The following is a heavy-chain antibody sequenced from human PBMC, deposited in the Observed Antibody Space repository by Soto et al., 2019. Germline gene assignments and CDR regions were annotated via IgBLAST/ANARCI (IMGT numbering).Heavy chain of an antibody. Sequence: QVQLQESGPGLVKPSQTLSLTCTVSGGSISTGGYYWSWIRQHPGKGLEWIGYMYNSATTYYNPFLKSRVTISVDTSKNQFSLKLSSVTVADTAVYYCARDPAPWGQGALVTVSS. J-gene: IGHJ5*02. CDR1: GGSISTGGYY. CDR2: MYNSATT. V-gene: IGHV4-31*03. CDR3: ARDPAP.